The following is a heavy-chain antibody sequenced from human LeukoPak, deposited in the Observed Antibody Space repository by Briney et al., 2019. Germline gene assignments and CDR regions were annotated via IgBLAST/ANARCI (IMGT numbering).Heavy chain of an antibody. CDR1: GFTFSVYD. J-gene: IGHJ4*02. D-gene: IGHD6-19*01. V-gene: IGHV3-23*01. CDR3: AKASGPGYSSGWYIDY. Sequence: GGPLRLSCAASGFTFSVYDMTWVRQAPGKGLEGVSDMSGRGGRKNYADSVKGRFTISRDNSKNTLYLQMNSLRAEDTAVYYCAKASGPGYSSGWYIDYWGQGTLVTVSS. CDR2: MSGRGGRK.